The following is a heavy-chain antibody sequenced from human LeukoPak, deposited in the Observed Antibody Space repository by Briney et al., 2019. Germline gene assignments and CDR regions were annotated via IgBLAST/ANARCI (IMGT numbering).Heavy chain of an antibody. J-gene: IGHJ3*02. CDR3: ARGWDYPLHAFDI. CDR2: IYYSGSI. V-gene: IGHV4-28*05. CDR1: GYSISSSNW. D-gene: IGHD1-26*01. Sequence: NPSDTLSLTCAVSGYSISSSNWWGWIRQPPGKGLEWIGYIYYSGSIYYSPSLKSRVTMSVDTSKNQFSLKLSSVTAVDTAVYYCARGWDYPLHAFDIWGQGTMVTVSS.